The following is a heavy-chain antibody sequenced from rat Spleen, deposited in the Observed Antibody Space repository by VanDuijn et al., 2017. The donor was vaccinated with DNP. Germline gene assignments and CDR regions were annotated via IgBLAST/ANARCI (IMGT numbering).Heavy chain of an antibody. Sequence: EVQLRESGPGLVKPSQSLSLTCSVTGYSITSDYWAWIRKFPGNKMEWMGYISYSGSTSYPPSLKSLISITRDTSKNQFFLQLNSVTTEDTATDYCARITMGMTVFDYWGQGVMVTVSS. D-gene: IGHD1-7*01. CDR2: ISYSGST. CDR1: GYSITSDY. J-gene: IGHJ2*01. V-gene: IGHV3-1*01. CDR3: ARITMGMTVFDY.